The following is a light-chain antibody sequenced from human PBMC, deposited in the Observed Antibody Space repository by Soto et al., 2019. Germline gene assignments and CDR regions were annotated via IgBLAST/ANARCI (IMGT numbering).Light chain of an antibody. CDR1: QSISSW. V-gene: IGKV1-5*01. CDR2: DAS. Sequence: DIQMTQSPATLSASLGDRVTITCGASQSISSWLAWYQQKPGKAPKLLIYDASSLESGVPSRFRGSGSGTGFTLTISSLPPDDFETYYCQQYNSYPMTFGQGTKVDIK. J-gene: IGKJ1*01. CDR3: QQYNSYPMT.